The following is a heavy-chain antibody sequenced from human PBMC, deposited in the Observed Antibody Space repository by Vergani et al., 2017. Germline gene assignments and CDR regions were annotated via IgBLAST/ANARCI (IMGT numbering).Heavy chain of an antibody. J-gene: IGHJ4*02. Sequence: QVQLVESGGGVVQPGRSLRLSCAASGFTFSSYGMHWVRQAPGKGLEWVAVISYDGSNKYYADSVKGRFTISRDNAKNSLYLQMNSLRAEDTAVYYCAREGIAAAGSIFDYWGQGTLVTVSS. CDR3: AREGIAAAGSIFDY. CDR2: ISYDGSNK. V-gene: IGHV3-30*03. CDR1: GFTFSSYG. D-gene: IGHD6-13*01.